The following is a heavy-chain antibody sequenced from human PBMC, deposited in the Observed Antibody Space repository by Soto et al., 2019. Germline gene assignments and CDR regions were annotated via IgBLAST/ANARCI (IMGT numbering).Heavy chain of an antibody. J-gene: IGHJ6*02. Sequence: GXSVKVSCKASGYTFSGYYFHWMRQISGRGFERMGWITPDGGGTNYEPKFRGRVTLTRDMSLNTVYMELKGLTSHDTAVYFCASRSSGRYSNGVDIWGQGTTVTVSS. CDR3: ASRSSGRYSNGVDI. D-gene: IGHD1-26*01. CDR2: ITPDGGGT. CDR1: GYTFSGYY. V-gene: IGHV1-2*02.